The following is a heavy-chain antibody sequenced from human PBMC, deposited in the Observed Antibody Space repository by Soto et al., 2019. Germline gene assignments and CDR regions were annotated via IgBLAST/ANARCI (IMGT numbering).Heavy chain of an antibody. CDR2: ISGSGGST. V-gene: IGHV3-23*01. D-gene: IGHD2-2*03. Sequence: GGSLRLSCAASGFTFSGYAMSWVRQAPGKGLEWVSAISGSGGSTYYADSVKGRFTISRDNSKNTLYLQMNSLRAEDTAVYYCAKEGPLDIVVVPAAMTDYWGQGTLVTVSS. J-gene: IGHJ4*02. CDR3: AKEGPLDIVVVPAAMTDY. CDR1: GFTFSGYA.